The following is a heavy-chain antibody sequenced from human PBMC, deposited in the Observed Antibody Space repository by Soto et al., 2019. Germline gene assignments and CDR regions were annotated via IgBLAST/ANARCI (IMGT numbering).Heavy chain of an antibody. V-gene: IGHV3-33*01. CDR2: IWYDGSNK. J-gene: IGHJ4*02. CDR3: AREGVYDFCSGYDFDY. D-gene: IGHD3-3*01. Sequence: SGGSLRLSCAASGFTFSSYGMHWVRQAPGKGLEWVAVIWYDGSNKYYADSVKGRFTISRDNSKNTLYLQMNSLRAEDTAVYYCAREGVYDFCSGYDFDYWGKVTLVTVS. CDR1: GFTFSSYG.